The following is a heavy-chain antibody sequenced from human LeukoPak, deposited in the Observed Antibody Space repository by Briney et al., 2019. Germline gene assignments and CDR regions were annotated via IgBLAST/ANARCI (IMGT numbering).Heavy chain of an antibody. J-gene: IGHJ4*02. Sequence: ASVKVSCKASGYTFTDYYIHWVRQAPGQGLEWMGWINPNSGGTNYAQKFQGRVTMTRDTSISTAYMEPSRLRSDDTAVYYCVLIGYSQPQGFDYWGQGTLVTVSS. CDR1: GYTFTDYY. V-gene: IGHV1-2*02. D-gene: IGHD3-22*01. CDR2: INPNSGGT. CDR3: VLIGYSQPQGFDY.